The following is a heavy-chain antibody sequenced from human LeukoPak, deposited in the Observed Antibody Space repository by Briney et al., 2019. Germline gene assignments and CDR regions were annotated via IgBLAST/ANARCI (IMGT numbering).Heavy chain of an antibody. D-gene: IGHD1-26*01. V-gene: IGHV4-38-2*02. Sequence: SETLSLTCTVSGYSISSGYYWGWIRQPPGKGLEWIGEINHSGSTNYNPSLKSRVTISVDTSKNQFSLKLSSVTAADTAVYYCARIVGATQSRFWRFDYWGQGTLVTVSS. J-gene: IGHJ4*02. CDR1: GYSISSGYY. CDR2: INHSGST. CDR3: ARIVGATQSRFWRFDY.